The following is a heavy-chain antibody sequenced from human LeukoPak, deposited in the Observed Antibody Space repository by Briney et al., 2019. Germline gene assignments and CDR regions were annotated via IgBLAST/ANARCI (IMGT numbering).Heavy chain of an antibody. V-gene: IGHV4-4*07. CDR2: IYTSGST. CDR3: ARVPTIFGVVINYYYGMDV. D-gene: IGHD3-3*01. Sequence: KASETLSLTCTVSGGSISSYYWSWIRQPAGKGLEWIGRIYTSGSTNYNPSLKSRVTMSVDTSKNQFSLKLSSVTAADTAVYYCARVPTIFGVVINYYYGMDVWGQGTTVTVSS. J-gene: IGHJ6*02. CDR1: GGSISSYY.